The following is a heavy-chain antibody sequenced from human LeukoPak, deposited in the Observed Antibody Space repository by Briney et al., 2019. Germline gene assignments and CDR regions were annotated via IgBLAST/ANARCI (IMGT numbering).Heavy chain of an antibody. J-gene: IGHJ4*02. Sequence: GGSLRLSRAASGFTFRTYTMNWVRQAPGKGLEWVASIGGSSGFVFCADSMKGRFTISRDNAKNSLYLQMNSLRVEDTAMYYCARVQGERRDYWGQGTLVTVSS. V-gene: IGHV3-21*01. CDR2: IGGSSGFV. D-gene: IGHD3-16*01. CDR3: ARVQGERRDY. CDR1: GFTFRTYT.